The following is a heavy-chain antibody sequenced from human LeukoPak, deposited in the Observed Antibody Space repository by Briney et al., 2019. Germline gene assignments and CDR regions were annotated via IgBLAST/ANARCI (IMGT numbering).Heavy chain of an antibody. CDR1: GFTVSSNY. D-gene: IGHD3-22*01. Sequence: GGSLRLSCAASGFTVSSNYMSWVRQAPGKGLEWASVIYSGGSTYYADSVKGRFTISRDNSKNTLYLQMNSLRAEDTAVYYCARGLYYFDTSGYLYYWGQGTLVTVSS. CDR3: ARGLYYFDTSGYLYY. CDR2: IYSGGST. V-gene: IGHV3-53*01. J-gene: IGHJ4*02.